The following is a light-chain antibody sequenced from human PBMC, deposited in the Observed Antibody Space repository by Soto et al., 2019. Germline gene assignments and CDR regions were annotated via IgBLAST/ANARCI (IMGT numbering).Light chain of an antibody. V-gene: IGKV1-39*01. J-gene: IGKJ4*01. CDR3: QQCFSTPLLT. CDR2: GAS. Sequence: DIQMTQSPSSLSASVGDRVTITCRASQSISTFLNWYQQKPGTAPKLLIYGASNLESGVPSTFSGSRSGTDFTLTISSLQPEDFATYYCQQCFSTPLLTFGGATKVEIK. CDR1: QSISTF.